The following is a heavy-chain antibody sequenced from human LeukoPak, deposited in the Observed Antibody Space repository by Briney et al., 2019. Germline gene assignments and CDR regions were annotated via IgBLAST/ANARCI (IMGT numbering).Heavy chain of an antibody. Sequence: GGSLRLSCAASGFTFSNAWMSWVRQAPGKGLEWVSYISSSSSYTNYADSVKGRFTISRDNAKNSLYLQMNSLRAEDTAVYYCARDQGARHYYGMDVWGQGTTVTVSS. V-gene: IGHV3-11*05. J-gene: IGHJ6*02. CDR2: ISSSSSYT. D-gene: IGHD3-16*01. CDR3: ARDQGARHYYGMDV. CDR1: GFTFSNAW.